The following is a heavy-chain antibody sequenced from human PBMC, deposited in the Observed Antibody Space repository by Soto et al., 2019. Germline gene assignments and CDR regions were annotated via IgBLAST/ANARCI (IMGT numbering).Heavy chain of an antibody. CDR2: IYWNDEK. CDR3: AHRVNMARGPYNSFGP. J-gene: IGHJ5*02. D-gene: IGHD3-10*01. CDR1: GFSLTTGVG. V-gene: IGHV2-5*01. Sequence: CGPTLVNPTQTLTLTCSFSGFSLTTGVGVGWTRQPPGKALEWLAIIYWNDEKLYNPSLKTRLTITKDTSKNQVVLTVTDMDPVDTATYYCAHRVNMARGPYNSFGPRGQGTMVTVSA.